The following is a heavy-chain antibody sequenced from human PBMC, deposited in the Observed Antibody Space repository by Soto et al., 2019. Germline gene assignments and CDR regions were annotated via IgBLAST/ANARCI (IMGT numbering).Heavy chain of an antibody. Sequence: ETLSLTCAVYGGSFSGYYWSWIRQPPGKGLEWIGEINHSGSTNYNPSLKSRVTISVDTSKNQFSLKLSSVTAADTAVYYCASAGDYYGSGAYYYYGMDVWGQGTTVTVSS. CDR3: ASAGDYYGSGAYYYYGMDV. CDR1: GGSFSGYY. D-gene: IGHD3-10*01. J-gene: IGHJ6*02. CDR2: INHSGST. V-gene: IGHV4-34*01.